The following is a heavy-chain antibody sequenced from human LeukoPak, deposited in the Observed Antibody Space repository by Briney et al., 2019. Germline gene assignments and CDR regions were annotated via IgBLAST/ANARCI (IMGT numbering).Heavy chain of an antibody. CDR2: IFHSGST. V-gene: IGHV4-4*02. Sequence: PSETLSLTCAVSGGSISSSNWWSWVRQPPGKGLEWIGEIFHSGSTYYNPSLKSRVTISVDTSKNQFSLKLSSVTAADTAVYYCARDMPPTPGNYYYYYGMDVWGQGTTVTVSS. CDR1: GGSISSSNW. D-gene: IGHD2-2*01. CDR3: ARDMPPTPGNYYYYYGMDV. J-gene: IGHJ6*02.